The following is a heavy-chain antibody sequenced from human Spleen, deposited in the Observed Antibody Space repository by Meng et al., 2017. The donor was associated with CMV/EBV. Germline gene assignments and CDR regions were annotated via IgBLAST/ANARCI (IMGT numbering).Heavy chain of an antibody. CDR2: IAAYSGNT. Sequence: ASVKVSCKASGFTFSNYGISWVRLAPGQGLEWMGWIAAYSGNTNYAQKFQDRVTMTTDTSTSTVYMELRSLRSEDTAVYYCAALRDYGDYDTVDIWGQGTMVTVSS. V-gene: IGHV1-18*01. J-gene: IGHJ3*02. CDR1: GFTFSNYG. CDR3: AALRDYGDYDTVDI. D-gene: IGHD4-17*01.